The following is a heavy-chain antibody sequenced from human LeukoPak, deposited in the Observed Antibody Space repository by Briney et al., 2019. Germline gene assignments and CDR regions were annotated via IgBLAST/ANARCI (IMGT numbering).Heavy chain of an antibody. V-gene: IGHV4-34*01. CDR3: ARIRCGHSGSVCYNH. D-gene: IGHD3-9*01. CDR2: ISHTEGT. CDR1: GVSINDYY. J-gene: IGHJ4*02. Sequence: SETLSLTCGVFGVSINDYYWSWIRQSPGKGLEWIGEISHTEGTRYSPSLESRVTMSVGTSENQLSLKLIFVTAADTAVYYCARIRCGHSGSVCYNHWGLGTLVTVSS.